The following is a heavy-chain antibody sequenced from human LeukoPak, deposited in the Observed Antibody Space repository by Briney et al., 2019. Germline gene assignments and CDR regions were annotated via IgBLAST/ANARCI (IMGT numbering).Heavy chain of an antibody. Sequence: PGGSLRLSCAASGFTFSSYAMSWVRQAPGKELEWVSAISGSGGSTYYADSVKGRFTISRDNSKNTLYLQMNSLRAEDTAVYYCANKVGGYNWNDAPPWGRPVYWGQGTLVTVSS. CDR2: ISGSGGST. V-gene: IGHV3-23*01. CDR1: GFTFSSYA. D-gene: IGHD1-1*01. J-gene: IGHJ4*02. CDR3: ANKVGGYNWNDAPPWGRPVY.